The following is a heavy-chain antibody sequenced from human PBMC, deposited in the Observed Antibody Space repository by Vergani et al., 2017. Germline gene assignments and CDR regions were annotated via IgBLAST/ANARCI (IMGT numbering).Heavy chain of an antibody. V-gene: IGHV3-9*01. CDR1: GFTFDDYA. CDR2: ISWNSGSI. CDR3: AKAGYCSSTSCYTEWYFDL. D-gene: IGHD2-2*02. J-gene: IGHJ2*01. Sequence: EVQLVESGGGLVQPGRSLRLSCAASGFTFDDYAMHWVRQAPGKGLEWVSGISWNSGSIGYADSVKGRFTTSRDNAKNSLYLQMNSLRAEDTALYYCAKAGYCSSTSCYTEWYFDLWGRGTLVTVSS.